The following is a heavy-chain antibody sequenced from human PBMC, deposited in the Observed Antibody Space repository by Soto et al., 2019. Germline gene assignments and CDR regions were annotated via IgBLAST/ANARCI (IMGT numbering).Heavy chain of an antibody. CDR3: ARGSPLFMGY. D-gene: IGHD3-10*01. Sequence: QVQLVQSGAEVKKPGASVKVSCKASGYTFTSYAMHWVCQAPGQRLEWMGWINAGNGNTKYSQKFQDRVTITRDTSASTAYMELSSLRSEDTALYYCARGSPLFMGYWGQGTLVTVSS. CDR1: GYTFTSYA. J-gene: IGHJ4*02. V-gene: IGHV1-3*01. CDR2: INAGNGNT.